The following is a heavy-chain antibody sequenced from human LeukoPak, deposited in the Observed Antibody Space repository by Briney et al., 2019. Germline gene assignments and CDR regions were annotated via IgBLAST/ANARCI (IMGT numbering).Heavy chain of an antibody. CDR1: GGTFSSYA. CDR2: IIPIFGTA. V-gene: IGHV1-69*05. D-gene: IGHD3-22*01. Sequence: GSSVKVSCKASGGTFSSYAISWVRQAPGQGLEWMGGIIPIFGTANYEQKFQGRVTITTDESTSTAYMELSSLRSEDTAVYYCARGYYDSSGYYPFDYWGQGTLVTVSS. J-gene: IGHJ4*02. CDR3: ARGYYDSSGYYPFDY.